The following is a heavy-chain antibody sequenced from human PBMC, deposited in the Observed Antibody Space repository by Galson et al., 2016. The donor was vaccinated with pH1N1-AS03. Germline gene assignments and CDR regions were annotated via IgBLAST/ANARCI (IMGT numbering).Heavy chain of an antibody. Sequence: SVKVSCKASGYTFTGDYMHWVRQAPGQGLEWMGWINPNSGAPKYAQKFQGRITMTRDTSTITAYMELSRLRSDDTAVYYCARRPWIGELGGWFDPWAPGALCTVSS. V-gene: IGHV1-2*02. CDR3: ARRPWIGELGGWFDP. D-gene: IGHD3-10*01. CDR2: INPNSGAP. CDR1: GYTFTGDY. J-gene: IGHJ5*02.